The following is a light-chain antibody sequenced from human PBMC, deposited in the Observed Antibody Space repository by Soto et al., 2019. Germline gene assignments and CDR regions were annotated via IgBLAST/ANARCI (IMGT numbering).Light chain of an antibody. CDR2: YNN. CDR3: AAWDDTLKRYV. J-gene: IGLJ1*01. CDR1: NSNIASNT. Sequence: QSALTQLPSASETPGQTVSISCSGSNSNIASNTVNWYQHLPGTAPKLLIYYNNQRPSGVPDRFSGSKSGTSASLAISGLQSEDESDYYCAAWDDTLKRYVFGTGTKVT. V-gene: IGLV1-44*01.